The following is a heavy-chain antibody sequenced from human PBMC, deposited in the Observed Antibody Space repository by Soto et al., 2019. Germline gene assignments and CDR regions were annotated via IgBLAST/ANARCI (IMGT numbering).Heavy chain of an antibody. CDR3: ARVLEYCSGGSCYPRRKYYYYGMDV. D-gene: IGHD2-15*01. CDR2: IIPIFGTA. CDR1: AGPSISYA. V-gene: IGHV1-69*13. J-gene: IGHJ6*02. Sequence: SGKVACKASAGPSISYAISWGRQGPGQGLEWMGGIIPIFGTANYAQKFQGRVTITADESTSTAYMELSSLRSEDTAVYYCARVLEYCSGGSCYPRRKYYYYGMDVWGQGTTVAAS.